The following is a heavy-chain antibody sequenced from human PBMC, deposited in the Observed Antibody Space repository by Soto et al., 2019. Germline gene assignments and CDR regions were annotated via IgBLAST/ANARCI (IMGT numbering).Heavy chain of an antibody. V-gene: IGHV1-3*04. CDR3: ARDQGVIAVAGHYYFDY. J-gene: IGHJ4*02. D-gene: IGHD6-19*01. CDR2: INTGNGDT. Sequence: GASVKVSCKASVYTFTCYAMHWVRQAAGQRLEWMAWINTGNGDTAYSQKFQGRVTITRDTSASTAYMELSSLRSEDTAVYYCARDQGVIAVAGHYYFDYWGQGTLVTVSS. CDR1: VYTFTCYA.